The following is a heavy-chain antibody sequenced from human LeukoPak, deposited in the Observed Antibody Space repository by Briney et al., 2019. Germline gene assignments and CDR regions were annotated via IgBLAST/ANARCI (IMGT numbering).Heavy chain of an antibody. CDR3: ARDHVGYSYCMDV. CDR2: ISSSGSTI. D-gene: IGHD1-26*01. V-gene: IGHV3-48*03. J-gene: IGHJ6*03. Sequence: GGSLRLSCVTSGFTFSSYEINWVRQAPGKGLEWISYISSSGSTIYYADSVKGRFTISRDNAQNSLYLQMNSLGAEDTAVYYCARDHVGYSYCMDVWGRGTTVTVSS. CDR1: GFTFSSYE.